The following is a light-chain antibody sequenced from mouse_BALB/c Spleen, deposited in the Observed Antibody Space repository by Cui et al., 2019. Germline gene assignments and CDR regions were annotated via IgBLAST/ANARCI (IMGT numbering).Light chain of an antibody. Sequence: NVLTQSLVLSSASPGVKVTMTCSASSSVIYMHWYQQKSSNSPKLWIYDTSKLASGVPGRFSGSGSGNAYSLTISSMEAEDVATYYCFQGSGYPLTFGAGTKLELK. CDR2: DTS. J-gene: IGKJ5*01. V-gene: IGKV4-63*01. CDR3: FQGSGYPLT. CDR1: SSVIY.